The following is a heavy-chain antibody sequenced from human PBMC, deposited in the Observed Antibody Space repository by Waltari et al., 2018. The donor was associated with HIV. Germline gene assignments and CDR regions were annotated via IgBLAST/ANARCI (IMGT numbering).Heavy chain of an antibody. CDR2: INPSGGST. CDR1: GSPFTSYY. D-gene: IGHD3-22*01. CDR3: ARGGGYYDSSGYYEGY. J-gene: IGHJ4*02. V-gene: IGHV1-46*03. Sequence: QVQLVQSGAEVKKPGASVKVSCKASGSPFTSYYMHWARQASGQGLEWMGIINPSGGSTSYAQKFQGRVTMTRDTSTSTVYMELSSLRSEDTAVYYCARGGGYYDSSGYYEGYWGQGTLVTVSS.